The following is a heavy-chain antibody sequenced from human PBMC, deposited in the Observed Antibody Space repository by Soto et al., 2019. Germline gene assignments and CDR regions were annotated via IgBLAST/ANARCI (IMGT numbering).Heavy chain of an antibody. Sequence: QVQLQESGPGLVKPSQNLSLTYTVSGGSISSGGYYWSCIRQHPGKGLEWIGYIYYSGSTYYNPSLKSRVTISLDTSKNQFSLKASSVTAADTAVYDCARTPVEYCSGGSCENYGMDVWGQGTTVTVSS. CDR1: GGSISSGGYY. D-gene: IGHD2-15*01. V-gene: IGHV4-31*03. J-gene: IGHJ6*02. CDR2: IYYSGST. CDR3: ARTPVEYCSGGSCENYGMDV.